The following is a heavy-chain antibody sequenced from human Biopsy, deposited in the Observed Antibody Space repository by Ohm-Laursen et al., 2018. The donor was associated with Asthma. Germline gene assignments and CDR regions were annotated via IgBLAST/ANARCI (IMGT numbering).Heavy chain of an antibody. J-gene: IGHJ6*02. Sequence: SVKVSCKDSGGTFSNYAISWVRQAPGQGLEWMGGIIPMFGTTNYAQKFQGRVTITADESTSTAYMELSSLRSDDTAVYYCARAVDYSHYYGIDIWGQGTTVTVS. V-gene: IGHV1-69*13. CDR1: GGTFSNYA. D-gene: IGHD3-10*01. CDR3: ARAVDYSHYYGIDI. CDR2: IIPMFGTT.